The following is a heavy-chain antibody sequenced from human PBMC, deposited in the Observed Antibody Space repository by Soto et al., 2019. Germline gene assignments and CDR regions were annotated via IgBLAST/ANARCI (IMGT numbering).Heavy chain of an antibody. CDR2: IIPKLGSA. Sequence: ASVKVSCKASGGGNLRDYRTTWVRRAPGQGLEWMGGIIPKLGSANYAQNFQGRVTVTADESTNTVYMELRSLKAPDTAMYYCARHGLSGSSSWLIDYWGQGTLVTVSS. CDR3: ARHGLSGSSSWLIDY. J-gene: IGHJ4*02. V-gene: IGHV1-69*13. CDR1: GGGNLRDYR. D-gene: IGHD6-13*01.